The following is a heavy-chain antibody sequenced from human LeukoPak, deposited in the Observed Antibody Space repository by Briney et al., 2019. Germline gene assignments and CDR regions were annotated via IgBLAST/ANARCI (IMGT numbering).Heavy chain of an antibody. CDR1: GYTFTSYD. D-gene: IGHD4-17*01. Sequence: ASVKVSCKAPGYTFTSYDINWVRQATGQGLEWMGWMNPNSGNTGYAQKFQGRVTMTRNTSISTAYMELSSLRSEDTAVYYCARGDHYGGNGDYWGQGTLVTVSS. CDR3: ARGDHYGGNGDY. V-gene: IGHV1-8*01. J-gene: IGHJ4*02. CDR2: MNPNSGNT.